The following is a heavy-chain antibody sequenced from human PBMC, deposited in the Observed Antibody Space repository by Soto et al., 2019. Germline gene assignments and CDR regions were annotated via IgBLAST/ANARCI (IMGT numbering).Heavy chain of an antibody. CDR2: INAGNGNT. Sequence: ASVKVSCKASGYTFTSYAMHWVRQAPGQRLEWMGWINAGNGNTKYSQKFQSRVTITRDTSASTAYMELSSLRSEDTAVYYCARWGYYDILTGPGSAVRYYYYYYGMDVWGQGTTVTVSS. V-gene: IGHV1-3*01. CDR3: ARWGYYDILTGPGSAVRYYYYYYGMDV. D-gene: IGHD3-9*01. J-gene: IGHJ6*02. CDR1: GYTFTSYA.